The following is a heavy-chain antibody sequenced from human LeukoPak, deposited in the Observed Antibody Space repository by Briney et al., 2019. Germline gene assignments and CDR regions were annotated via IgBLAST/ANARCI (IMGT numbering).Heavy chain of an antibody. D-gene: IGHD6-19*01. CDR2: TSAYNGNT. V-gene: IGHV1-18*01. J-gene: IGHJ5*02. CDR3: ARDLGRIAVANWFDP. CDR1: GYTFTSYG. Sequence: ASVKVSCKAPGYTFTSYGISWVRQAPGQGLEWMGWTSAYNGNTNYAQKLQGRVTMTTDTSTSAAYMELRSLRSDDTAVYYCARDLGRIAVANWFDPWGQGTLVTVSS.